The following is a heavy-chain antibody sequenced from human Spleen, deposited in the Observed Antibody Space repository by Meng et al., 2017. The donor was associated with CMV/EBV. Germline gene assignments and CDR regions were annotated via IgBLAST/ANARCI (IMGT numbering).Heavy chain of an antibody. D-gene: IGHD3-22*01. V-gene: IGHV3-21*01. CDR1: GFTFSSYA. CDR2: ISSSSSYI. Sequence: GESLKISCAASGFTFSSYAMSWVRQAPGKGLEWVSSISSSSSYIYYADSVKGRFTISRDNAKNSLYLQMNSLRAEDTAVYYCARIKAYYYDSSGYYYRAFDIWGQGTMVTVSS. J-gene: IGHJ3*02. CDR3: ARIKAYYYDSSGYYYRAFDI.